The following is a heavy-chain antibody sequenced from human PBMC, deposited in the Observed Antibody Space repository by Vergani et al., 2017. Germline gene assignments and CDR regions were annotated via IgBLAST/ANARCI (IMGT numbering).Heavy chain of an antibody. Sequence: QVRLVESGGGVVQPGRSLRLSCAASGFTFSSYGMHWVRQAPGKGLEWVAVIWYDGSNKYYADSVKGRFTISRDNSKNTLYLQMNSLRAEDTAVYYCARGIVVVAATAFDMWGQGTMVTVSS. D-gene: IGHD2-15*01. J-gene: IGHJ3*02. V-gene: IGHV3-33*01. CDR2: IWYDGSNK. CDR3: ARGIVVVAATAFDM. CDR1: GFTFSSYG.